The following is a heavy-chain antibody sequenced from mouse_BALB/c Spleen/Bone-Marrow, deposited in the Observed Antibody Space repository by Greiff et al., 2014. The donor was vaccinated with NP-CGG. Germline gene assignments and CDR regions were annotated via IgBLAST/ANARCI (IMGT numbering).Heavy chain of an antibody. Sequence: DVHLVESGGGLVQPGGFLRLSCATSGFTFTDHYMSWVRQPPGKALEWLGFIRNKANGYTTECSASVKGRFTISRDNSQSIVYLQMNTLRAEDSATYYCARDYLYYFDYWGQGTTLTVSS. CDR3: ARDYLYYFDY. CDR1: GFTFTDHY. CDR2: IRNKANGYTT. D-gene: IGHD2-1*01. V-gene: IGHV7-3*02. J-gene: IGHJ2*01.